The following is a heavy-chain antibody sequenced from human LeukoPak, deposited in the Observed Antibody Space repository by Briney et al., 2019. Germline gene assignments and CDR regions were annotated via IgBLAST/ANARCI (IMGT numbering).Heavy chain of an antibody. CDR2: IYHNGIT. D-gene: IGHD3-10*01. V-gene: IGHV4-4*02. J-gene: IGHJ6*03. CDR1: GGSISNFNW. CDR3: ARGVGGKVGYYYYYMDV. Sequence: PSGTLSLTCSVSGGSISNFNWWNWVRQSPGKGLEWVGQIYHNGITNYNPSLKSRLTISVDTSKNQFSLSLSSVTAADTAVYYCARGVGGKVGYYYYYMDVWGKGTTVTISS.